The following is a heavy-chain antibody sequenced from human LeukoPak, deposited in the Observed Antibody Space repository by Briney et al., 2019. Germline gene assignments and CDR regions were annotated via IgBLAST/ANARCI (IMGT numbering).Heavy chain of an antibody. Sequence: ASVKVSCKASGYTFADYYMQWVRQAPGQGLEWMGWINPNSGGTNYAQKFQGRVTMTRDTSISTAYMELSSLRSDDSAVYYCARGVSGAYYYYYMDVWGKGTTVTVSS. CDR1: GYTFADYY. J-gene: IGHJ6*03. CDR2: INPNSGGT. V-gene: IGHV1-2*02. D-gene: IGHD1-26*01. CDR3: ARGVSGAYYYYYMDV.